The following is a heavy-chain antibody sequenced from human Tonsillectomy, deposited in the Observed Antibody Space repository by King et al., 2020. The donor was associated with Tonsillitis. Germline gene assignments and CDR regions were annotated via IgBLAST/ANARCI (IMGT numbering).Heavy chain of an antibody. CDR1: GGIFSSSV. CDR3: AREAYYDIWSGYYPGANYFEY. V-gene: IGHV1-69*01. CDR2: IIPIFGTA. Sequence: VQLVESGAEVKKPGSSVKVSCEASGGIFSSSVISWVRQAPGQGLEWMGGIIPIFGTANYAQNFQGRVTITADESTSTAYMELSSLRSEDTAVYYCAREAYYDIWSGYYPGANYFEYWGQGTLVTVSS. J-gene: IGHJ4*02. D-gene: IGHD3-3*01.